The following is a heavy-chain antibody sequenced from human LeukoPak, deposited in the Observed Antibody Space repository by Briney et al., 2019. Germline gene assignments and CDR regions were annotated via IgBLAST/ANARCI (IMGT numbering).Heavy chain of an antibody. CDR3: AKGSATVTTVGGFDY. J-gene: IGHJ4*02. CDR1: GFTFDDYA. V-gene: IGHV3-9*01. D-gene: IGHD4-17*01. Sequence: TGGSLRLSCAASGFTFDDYAMQWVRPAPGKGLEWVSGISWNSGSIGYADSVKGRFTISRDNAKNSLYLQMSSLRAEDTALYYCAKGSATVTTVGGFDYWGQGTLVTVSS. CDR2: ISWNSGSI.